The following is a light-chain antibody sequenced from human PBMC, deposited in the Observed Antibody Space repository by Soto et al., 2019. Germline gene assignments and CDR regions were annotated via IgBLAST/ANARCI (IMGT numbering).Light chain of an antibody. CDR3: QQRKYWPPIS. J-gene: IGKJ5*01. CDR1: QSVERY. V-gene: IGKV3-11*01. Sequence: PGERATLSCRASQSVERYLAWYQQKPGQAPRLLIYDTSNRATGIPARFSGGGSGTDFTLTISSLEPEDFAVYYCQQRKYWPPISFGQGTRLEIK. CDR2: DTS.